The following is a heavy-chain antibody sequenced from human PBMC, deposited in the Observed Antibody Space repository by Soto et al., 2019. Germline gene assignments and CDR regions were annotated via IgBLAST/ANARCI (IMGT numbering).Heavy chain of an antibody. D-gene: IGHD2-15*01. J-gene: IGHJ2*01. Sequence: KMLEWGAVISYDGSNKYYADSVKGRFTISRDNSKNTLYLQMNSLRAEDTAVYFFFQAEDGIRDTVPVSAFLLNRSSDL. CDR3: FQAEDGIRDTVPVSAFLLNRSSDL. CDR2: ISYDGSNK. V-gene: IGHV3-30*03.